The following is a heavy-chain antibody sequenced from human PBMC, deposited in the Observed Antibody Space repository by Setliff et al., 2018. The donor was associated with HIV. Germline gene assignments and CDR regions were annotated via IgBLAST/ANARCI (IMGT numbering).Heavy chain of an antibody. CDR1: GFTFDDYT. CDR2: VHWDGGSP. Sequence: PGGSLRLSCAASGFTFDDYTMHWVRQAPGRRPEWVSLVHWDGGSPYYADSVKGRFTISRDNSKNSLYLQMNSLGPEDTAFYYCVKALMVQGVSLQYFQNWGQGTLVTVSS. D-gene: IGHD3-10*01. V-gene: IGHV3-43D*03. J-gene: IGHJ1*01. CDR3: VKALMVQGVSLQYFQN.